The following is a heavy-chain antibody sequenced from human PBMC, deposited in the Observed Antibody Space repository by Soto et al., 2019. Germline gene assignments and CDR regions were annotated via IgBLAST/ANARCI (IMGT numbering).Heavy chain of an antibody. V-gene: IGHV3-33*01. CDR2: IWYDGSNK. CDR3: TRERANAFDI. Sequence: QVQLVASGGYVVQPGRSLRLSCAASGFTFSNYGMHWVRQAPGKGLEWVAVIWYDGSNKYYADSVKGRFTISRDNSKNTLYLQMNSLRAEDTAVYYCTRERANAFDIWGQGTMVTVSS. CDR1: GFTFSNYG. J-gene: IGHJ3*02.